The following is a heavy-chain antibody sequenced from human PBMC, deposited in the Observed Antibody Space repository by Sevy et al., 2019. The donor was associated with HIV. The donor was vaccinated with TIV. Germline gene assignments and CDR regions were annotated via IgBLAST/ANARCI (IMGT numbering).Heavy chain of an antibody. V-gene: IGHV3-30*04. J-gene: IGHJ6*02. CDR2: ISYDGGNI. CDR3: ARDLPSAVINPFYYYGMDV. D-gene: IGHD2-21*01. Sequence: GGSLRLSCAASGFTFSIYAIHWVRQAPGKGLEWVTVISYDGGNIYYADSVKGGFTVSRDNSKDKVYLQMNRLRPEDTAVYYCARDLPSAVINPFYYYGMDVWGHGTTVTVSS. CDR1: GFTFSIYA.